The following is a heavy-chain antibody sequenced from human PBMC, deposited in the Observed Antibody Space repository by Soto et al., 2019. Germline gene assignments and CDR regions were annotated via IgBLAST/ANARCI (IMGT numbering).Heavy chain of an antibody. J-gene: IGHJ3*01. CDR2: IYPADSDT. D-gene: IGHD2-21*01. CDR1: GYSFSSSW. CDR3: ARPARGYCDGTDCSASAFDV. V-gene: IGHV5-51*03. Sequence: EVQLVQSGAEVKKAGESLKISCQGSGYSFSSSWIGWVRQMPGEGLEWMGIIYPADSDTRYGPSFQGQVTISADKSDSNAYLQWSSLKASETEIYDCARPARGYCDGTDCSASAFDVWGHGTRVTVSS.